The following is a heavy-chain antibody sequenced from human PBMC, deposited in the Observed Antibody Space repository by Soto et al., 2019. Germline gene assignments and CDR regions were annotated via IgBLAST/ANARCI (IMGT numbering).Heavy chain of an antibody. D-gene: IGHD3-10*01. J-gene: IGHJ4*02. CDR1: GGSISSGDYY. V-gene: IGHV4-30-4*01. CDR3: AAVRASWEGMSYYLDY. CDR2: IYYSGST. Sequence: SETLSLTCTVSGGSISSGDYYWSWIRQPPGKGLEWIGYIYYSGSTYYNPSLKSRVTISVDTSKNQFSLKLSSVTAADTAVYYCAAVRASWEGMSYYLDYWGQGTLVTVSS.